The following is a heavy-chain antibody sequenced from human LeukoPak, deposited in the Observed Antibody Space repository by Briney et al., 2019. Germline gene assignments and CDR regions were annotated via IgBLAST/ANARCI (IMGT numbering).Heavy chain of an antibody. Sequence: GGSLRLSCTACGFCFNNYAVTWVRQAPGKGLEWVSINIASSGRTFYADSVKGRFTISRDNSKSTLYLQMNSLSVEDTAVYYCAKGAYDYVEVAYFDFWGQGALVTVSS. CDR1: GFCFNNYA. V-gene: IGHV3-23*01. CDR3: AKGAYDYVEVAYFDF. CDR2: NIASSGRT. J-gene: IGHJ4*02. D-gene: IGHD5-12*01.